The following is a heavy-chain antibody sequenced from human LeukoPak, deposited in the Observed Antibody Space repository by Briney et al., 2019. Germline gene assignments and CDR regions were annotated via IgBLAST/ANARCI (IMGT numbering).Heavy chain of an antibody. CDR1: GFTFSSYG. V-gene: IGHV3-30*02. CDR2: IRYDGSNK. D-gene: IGHD6-13*01. J-gene: IGHJ5*02. Sequence: GGSLRLSCAASGFTFSSYGMHWVRQAPGKGLEWVAFIRYDGSNKYYADSVKGRFTISKDNSKNTLYLQMNSLTAADTAVYYCAKLTSYSSNWYRWFDPWGQGTLVTVSS. CDR3: AKLTSYSSNWYRWFDP.